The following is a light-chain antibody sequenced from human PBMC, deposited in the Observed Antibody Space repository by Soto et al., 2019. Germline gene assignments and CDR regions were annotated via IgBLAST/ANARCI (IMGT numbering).Light chain of an antibody. CDR1: QSVSSY. V-gene: IGKV3-20*01. CDR3: QQYGSSPWT. J-gene: IGKJ1*01. CDR2: GAS. Sequence: EIVLTQSPGTLSLSPGERATLSCRASQSVSSYLAWYQQKPGQAPRLLIYGASSRATGIPDRFSGSGSGTDFTLNISRLETEDFEVYYCQQYGSSPWTFGQGTKVGIK.